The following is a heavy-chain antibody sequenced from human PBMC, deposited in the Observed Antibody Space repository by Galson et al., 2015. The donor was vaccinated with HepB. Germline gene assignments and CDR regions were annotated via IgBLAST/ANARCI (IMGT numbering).Heavy chain of an antibody. J-gene: IGHJ6*02. CDR2: ISRSSSYI. Sequence: SLRLSCAASGFTFSSYTMNWVRQAPGKGLEWVSSISRSSSYIYYADSVKGRFTIFRDNAKNSLYLQMNSLRAEDTAVYYCVRDAGDILTDYYYYYGMNVWGQGTTVTVSS. CDR1: GFTFSSYT. D-gene: IGHD3-9*01. V-gene: IGHV3-21*01. CDR3: VRDAGDILTDYYYYYGMNV.